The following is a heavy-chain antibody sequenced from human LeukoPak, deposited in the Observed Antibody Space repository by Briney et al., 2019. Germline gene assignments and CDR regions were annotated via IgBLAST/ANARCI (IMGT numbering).Heavy chain of an antibody. V-gene: IGHV3-23*01. CDR2: ISGSGGST. CDR3: AKRPMLGELLDQFGY. D-gene: IGHD3-10*02. CDR1: GFTFSSYW. Sequence: GGSLRLSCAASGFTFSSYWMHWVRQAPGKGLEWVSAISGSGGSTYYADSVKGRFTISRDNSKNTLYLQMNSLRAEDTAVYYCAKRPMLGELLDQFGYWGQGTLVTVSS. J-gene: IGHJ4*02.